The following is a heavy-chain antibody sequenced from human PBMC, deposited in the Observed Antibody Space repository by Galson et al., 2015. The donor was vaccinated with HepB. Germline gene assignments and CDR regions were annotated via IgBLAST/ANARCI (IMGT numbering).Heavy chain of an antibody. Sequence: SLRLSCAASGITFNTYAMYWVRQAPGKGLEWVSGINDDGGGASYSVSVKGRFIISRDNSKNTLYLQMTSLRAEDTALYYCATRDWGLKDEVWGQGTLVTVSS. J-gene: IGHJ4*02. V-gene: IGHV3-23*01. CDR3: ATRDWGLKDEV. CDR2: INDDGGGA. CDR1: GITFNTYA. D-gene: IGHD7-27*01.